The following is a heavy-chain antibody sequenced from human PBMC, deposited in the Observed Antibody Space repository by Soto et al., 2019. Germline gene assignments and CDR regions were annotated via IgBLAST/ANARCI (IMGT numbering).Heavy chain of an antibody. CDR2: IYYSGST. V-gene: IGHV4-31*03. CDR1: GGSISSGGYY. D-gene: IGHD3-3*01. Sequence: SETLSLTCTVSGGSISSGGYYWSWIRQHPGKGLEWIGYIYYSGSTYYNPSLKSRVTISVDTSKNQFSLKLSSVTAADTAVYYCAAIYDFWSGYNWFDPWGQGTLVTVSS. CDR3: AAIYDFWSGYNWFDP. J-gene: IGHJ5*02.